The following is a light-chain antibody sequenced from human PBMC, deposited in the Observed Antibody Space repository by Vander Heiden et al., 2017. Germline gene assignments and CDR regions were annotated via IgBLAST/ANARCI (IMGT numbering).Light chain of an antibody. J-gene: IGKJ3*01. CDR3: QQLNSYPLFT. V-gene: IGKV1-9*01. Sequence: DIQLTQSPSFLSASVGDRVTITCRASQGISSYLAWYQQKPGKAPKLLIYAASTLQSGVPSSFSGSGSGTEFTLTISSLQPEDFATYYCQQLNSYPLFTFGPGTKVDIK. CDR1: QGISSY. CDR2: AAS.